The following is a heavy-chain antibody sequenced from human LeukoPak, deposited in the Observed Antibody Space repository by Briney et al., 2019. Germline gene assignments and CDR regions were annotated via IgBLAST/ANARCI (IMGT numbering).Heavy chain of an antibody. D-gene: IGHD2-2*02. CDR1: GFTFSSYS. V-gene: IGHV3-21*01. CDR3: ARGTHCCSTSCYNAFDI. CDR2: ISSSSTYI. J-gene: IGHJ3*02. Sequence: MSGGSLRLSCAASGFTFSSYSMNWVRQAPRKGLEWVSSISSSSTYIYYADSLKGRFTSTRDNAKNSLSLQMNSLRAEDTAVYYCARGTHCCSTSCYNAFDIWGQGTRVTVSS.